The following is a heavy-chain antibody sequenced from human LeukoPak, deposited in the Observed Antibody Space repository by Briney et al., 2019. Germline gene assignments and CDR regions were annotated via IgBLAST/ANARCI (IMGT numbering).Heavy chain of an antibody. CDR3: ARDQEGSWFDP. CDR1: GFTFISYS. J-gene: IGHJ5*02. CDR2: ISSSSSYI. V-gene: IGHV3-21*01. Sequence: GGSLRLSCAASGFTFISYSMNWVRQAPGKGLEWVSSISSSSSYIYYADSVKGRFTISIDNAKNSLYLQMNSLRAEDTAVYYCARDQEGSWFDPWGQGTLVTVSS.